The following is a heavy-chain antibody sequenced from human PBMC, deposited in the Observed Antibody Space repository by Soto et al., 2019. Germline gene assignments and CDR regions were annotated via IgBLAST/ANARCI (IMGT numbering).Heavy chain of an antibody. CDR2: IYPGGNT. J-gene: IGHJ4*02. Sequence: GVSLLPSCAAAGFTVSNHHMTWVRQAPGRGPEWVSTIYPGGNTYYADSVKGRFTISRDTSKNMLYLQMNSLRAEDTAVYYCARGVDTAKAGYWGQGT. D-gene: IGHD5-18*01. CDR3: ARGVDTAKAGY. V-gene: IGHV3-53*01. CDR1: GFTVSNHH.